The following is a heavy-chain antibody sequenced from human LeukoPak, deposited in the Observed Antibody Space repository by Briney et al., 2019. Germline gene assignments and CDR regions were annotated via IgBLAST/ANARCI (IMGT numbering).Heavy chain of an antibody. CDR2: TKNRANSYTT. V-gene: IGHV3-72*01. Sequence: GGSLRLSCATSGFTFNDHYLAWVRQAPGKGLEWVGRTKNRANSYTTEYAASVEGRFTISRDDSKRSLRLQMNSLKTEDTAIYYCVASIISPSNYWGLGTLVTVSS. D-gene: IGHD3-10*01. CDR1: GFTFNDHY. CDR3: VASIISPSNY. J-gene: IGHJ4*02.